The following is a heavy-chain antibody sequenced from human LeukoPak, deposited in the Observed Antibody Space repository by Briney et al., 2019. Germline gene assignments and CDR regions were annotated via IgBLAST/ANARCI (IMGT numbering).Heavy chain of an antibody. CDR3: AKQSVSGYTSGWDLYFDL. CDR2: ISGSGGTT. V-gene: IGHV3-23*01. Sequence: GGSLRLSCAASGFTFSSYAMSWVRQAPGKGLEWVSAISGSGGTTYYADSVRGRFSISRDNSDNTLFLQMNSLRAEDTAVYYCAKQSVSGYTSGWDLYFDLWGRGTLVTVSS. D-gene: IGHD6-25*01. J-gene: IGHJ2*01. CDR1: GFTFSSYA.